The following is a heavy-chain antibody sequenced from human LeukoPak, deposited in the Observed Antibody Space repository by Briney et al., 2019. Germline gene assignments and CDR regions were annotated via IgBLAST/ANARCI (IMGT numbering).Heavy chain of an antibody. J-gene: IGHJ5*02. CDR3: ARRGTASPVSWFDP. Sequence: SETLSLTCTVSGDSISSSNYYWGWIRQPPGKGLEWIGSMYYSGSVYYNPSLTSRVTISVDTSKNQFSLKLSSATAADTAVYYCARRGTASPVSWFDPWGQGTLVTVSS. D-gene: IGHD2-21*02. CDR1: GDSISSSNYY. V-gene: IGHV4-39*01. CDR2: MYYSGSV.